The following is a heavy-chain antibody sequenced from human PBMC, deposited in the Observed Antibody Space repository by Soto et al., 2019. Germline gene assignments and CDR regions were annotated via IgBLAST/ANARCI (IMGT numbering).Heavy chain of an antibody. Sequence: EVQLVESGGGLVQPGGSLRLSCAASGFTVSNNYINWVRQAPGKGLEWVSIIYSGGSTYYAHSVKGRFTISRDNSKNTLYIQMTSLRAKDTAVYYCVRSRFVALGVTLVDYWGQGTLVTVSS. CDR2: IYSGGST. J-gene: IGHJ4*02. CDR3: VRSRFVALGVTLVDY. V-gene: IGHV3-66*01. D-gene: IGHD3-16*01. CDR1: GFTVSNNY.